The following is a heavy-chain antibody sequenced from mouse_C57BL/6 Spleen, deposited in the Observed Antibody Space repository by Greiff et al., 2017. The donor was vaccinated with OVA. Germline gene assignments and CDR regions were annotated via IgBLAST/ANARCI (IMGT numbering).Heavy chain of an antibody. CDR1: GFTFSSYA. D-gene: IGHD2-4*01. Sequence: EVMLVESGAGLVKPGGSLKLSCAASGFTFSSYAMSWVRQTPEKRLELVAYISSGGDYIYYADTVKGRFTISRDNARNTLYLQMSSLKSEDTAMYYCTRAPYDYDYAMDYWGQGTSVTVSS. CDR3: TRAPYDYDYAMDY. J-gene: IGHJ4*01. CDR2: ISSGGDYI. V-gene: IGHV5-9-1*02.